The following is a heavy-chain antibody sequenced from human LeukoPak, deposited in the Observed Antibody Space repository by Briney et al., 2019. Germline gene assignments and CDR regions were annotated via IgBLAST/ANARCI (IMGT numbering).Heavy chain of an antibody. CDR1: GFTFSNAW. V-gene: IGHV3-7*04. CDR2: INQDGSHE. Sequence: GGSLRLSCAASGFTFSNAWMSWVRQAPGKGLKWVANINQDGSHEDYVGSVRGRFTISRDNPKNSLYLQMNRLRVEDTAVYYCVRGVEYWGQGTLVTVSS. J-gene: IGHJ4*02. CDR3: VRGVEY. D-gene: IGHD1-1*01.